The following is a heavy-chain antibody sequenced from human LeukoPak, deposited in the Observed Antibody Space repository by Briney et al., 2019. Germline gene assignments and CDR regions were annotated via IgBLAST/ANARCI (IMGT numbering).Heavy chain of an antibody. CDR3: ARGSVYYYYMDV. CDR1: GYTFTNYG. CDR2: ISAYSRNT. J-gene: IGHJ6*03. V-gene: IGHV1-18*01. Sequence: ASVKVSCKASGYTFTNYGISWGRQAPGQGLEWMGWISAYSRNTNSAQNLQGRVTMTTDTSTSTAYMELRSLRSDDTAVYYCARGSVYYYYMDVWGKGTTVTVSS.